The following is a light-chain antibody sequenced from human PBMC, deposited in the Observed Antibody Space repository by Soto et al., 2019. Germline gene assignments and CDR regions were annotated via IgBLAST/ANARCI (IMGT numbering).Light chain of an antibody. CDR1: QSVSSSY. V-gene: IGKV3-20*01. CDR3: QQYGSSPPIT. Sequence: EIVLTQSPGTLSLSPGERANLSCRASQSVSSSYLAWYQHKPGQAPRLLIYGASSRATGIPDRFSGSGSGTDFTLTISRLEPEDCAVYYCQQYGSSPPITFGQGTRLEIK. CDR2: GAS. J-gene: IGKJ5*01.